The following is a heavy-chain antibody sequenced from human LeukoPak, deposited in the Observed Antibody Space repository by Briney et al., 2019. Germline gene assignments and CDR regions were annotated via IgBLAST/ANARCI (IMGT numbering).Heavy chain of an antibody. CDR2: ISTSNSDI. CDR3: ARDRHNFYGSDY. CDR1: GFTFSDYS. Sequence: GGSLRLSCAASGFTFSDYSWNWVRQAPGKGLEGVSSISTSNSDIYYADSMKGRFTISRDNAKNSLYLQMNSLGAEDTAVYYCARDRHNFYGSDYWGQGTLVTVSS. D-gene: IGHD3-10*01. V-gene: IGHV3-21*01. J-gene: IGHJ4*02.